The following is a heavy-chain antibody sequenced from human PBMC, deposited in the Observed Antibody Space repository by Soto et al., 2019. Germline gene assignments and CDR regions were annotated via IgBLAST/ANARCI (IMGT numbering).Heavy chain of an antibody. CDR1: GYTFTSYA. D-gene: IGHD3-10*01. J-gene: IGHJ5*02. CDR2: INAGNGNT. V-gene: IGHV1-3*01. Sequence: GASVKVSCKASGYTFTSYAMHWVRQAPGQRLEWMGWINAGNGNTKYSQKLQGRVTITRDTSGSTAYMELSSLRSEDTAVYYWARDRVIREVRGATRKWFDPSGQGTMVTGSS. CDR3: ARDRVIREVRGATRKWFDP.